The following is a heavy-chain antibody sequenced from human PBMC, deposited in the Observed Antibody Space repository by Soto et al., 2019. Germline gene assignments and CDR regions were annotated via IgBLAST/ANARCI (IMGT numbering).Heavy chain of an antibody. J-gene: IGHJ4*01. CDR1: GDSVSSNSAG. CDR2: TYYRTKWYY. Sequence: PSQTLSHTSAITGDSVSSNSAGWSWVRQSPSRGLEWLGRTYYRTKWYYEYAVSVRGRITINPDTSKNQYSLQLNSVTPEDTAVYFCARGEQYSGRIFDYWGQGTLVTVSS. V-gene: IGHV6-1*01. D-gene: IGHD1-26*01. CDR3: ARGEQYSGRIFDY.